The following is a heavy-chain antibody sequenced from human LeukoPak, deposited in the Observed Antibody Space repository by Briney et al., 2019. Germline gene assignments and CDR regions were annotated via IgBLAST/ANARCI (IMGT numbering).Heavy chain of an antibody. Sequence: KPSETLSLTCTVSGGSISSSSYYWGWIRQPPGKGLEWIGSIYYSGSTYYNPSLKSRVTISVDTSKNQFSLKLSSVTAADTAVYYCARDLIGFTMVRGALDYWGQGTLVTVSS. D-gene: IGHD3-10*01. V-gene: IGHV4-39*07. CDR1: GGSISSSSYY. J-gene: IGHJ4*02. CDR3: ARDLIGFTMVRGALDY. CDR2: IYYSGST.